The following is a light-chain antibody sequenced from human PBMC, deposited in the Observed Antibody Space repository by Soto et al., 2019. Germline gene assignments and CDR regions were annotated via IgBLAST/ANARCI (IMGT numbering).Light chain of an antibody. CDR3: QHFGTPPWT. Sequence: DIVLTQSPGTLSLSPGERATLSCRTSEAILNNYLAWFQQKPGQPPRPLIYLASNRAAGVPDRFSGSGSGTDFTLTISRLEPEDFAVYYCQHFGTPPWTFGQGTKVEI. CDR1: EAILNNY. J-gene: IGKJ1*01. V-gene: IGKV3-20*01. CDR2: LAS.